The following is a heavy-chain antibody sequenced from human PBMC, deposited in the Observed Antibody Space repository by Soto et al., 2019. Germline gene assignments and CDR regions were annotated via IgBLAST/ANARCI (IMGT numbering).Heavy chain of an antibody. CDR3: ARKDIVVVPAEPIYYYYYGTDV. D-gene: IGHD2-2*01. J-gene: IGHJ6*02. Sequence: ASVKVSCKASGGTFSSYAISWVRQTPGQGLEWMGGIIPIFGTANYAQKFQGRVTITADESTSTAYMELSSLRSEDTAVYYCARKDIVVVPAEPIYYYYYGTDVWGQRTTVTVSS. CDR2: IIPIFGTA. V-gene: IGHV1-69*13. CDR1: GGTFSSYA.